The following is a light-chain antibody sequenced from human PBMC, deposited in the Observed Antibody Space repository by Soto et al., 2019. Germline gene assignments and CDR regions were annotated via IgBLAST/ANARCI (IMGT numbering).Light chain of an antibody. V-gene: IGKV1D-16*01. Sequence: IQMTQSPSSLSAAVGERVTITCRASQVMSSWLAWYQQKPGKAPKLLIFAASTLQSGVPSRFSGSGSGTEFTLTISSLQPDDFATYYCQHYNSYSEAFGQGTKVDIK. CDR2: AAS. J-gene: IGKJ1*01. CDR3: QHYNSYSEA. CDR1: QVMSSW.